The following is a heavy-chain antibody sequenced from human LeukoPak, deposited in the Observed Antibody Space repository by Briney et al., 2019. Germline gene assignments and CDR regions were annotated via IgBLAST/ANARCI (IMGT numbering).Heavy chain of an antibody. CDR1: GFTFSSYG. J-gene: IGHJ3*02. V-gene: IGHV3-30*18. Sequence: GGSLRLSCAASGFTFSSYGMHWVRQAPGEGLEWVAVISYDGSNKYYADSVKGRFTISRDNSKNTLYLQMNSLRAEDTAVYYCANRLGYCSGGSCYSAAFDIWGQGTMVTVSS. D-gene: IGHD2-15*01. CDR3: ANRLGYCSGGSCYSAAFDI. CDR2: ISYDGSNK.